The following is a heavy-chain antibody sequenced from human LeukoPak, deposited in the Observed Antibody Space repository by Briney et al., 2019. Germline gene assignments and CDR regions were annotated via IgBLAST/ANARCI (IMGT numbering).Heavy chain of an antibody. CDR2: IYSGGST. D-gene: IGHD3-22*01. Sequence: GGSLRLSCEVSGFTVSSNHMSWVRQAPGKGLEWVSVIYSGGSTNYADSVKGRFTISRDNFKNTVYLQMNSLRAEDTAVYYCARAHQSDTSAGFYWGQGTLVTVSS. V-gene: IGHV3-53*01. CDR1: GFTVSSNH. CDR3: ARAHQSDTSAGFY. J-gene: IGHJ4*02.